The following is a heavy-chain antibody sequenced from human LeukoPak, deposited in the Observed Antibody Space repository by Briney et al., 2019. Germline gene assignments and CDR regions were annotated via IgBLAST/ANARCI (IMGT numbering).Heavy chain of an antibody. Sequence: GGSLRLSCAASGFTFGSYAMTWVRQAPGKGLEWVSVITGSGDNTYYADSVKGRFTISRDNSKNTLYLQMNSLRAGDTAVYYCAKEVIRYWYFDPWGRGTLVTVSS. V-gene: IGHV3-23*01. CDR3: AKEVIRYWYFDP. J-gene: IGHJ2*01. D-gene: IGHD2-21*01. CDR2: ITGSGDNT. CDR1: GFTFGSYA.